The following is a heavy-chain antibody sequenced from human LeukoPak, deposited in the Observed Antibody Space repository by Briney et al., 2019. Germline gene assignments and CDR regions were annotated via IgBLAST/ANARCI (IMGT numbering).Heavy chain of an antibody. CDR3: AKAAGF. Sequence: GGSVRLSCAASGFTLYNHAMHWVRQAPGKGLEWLSVISEDGGTTSYADSVKGRFNISRDNSKNSLYLQMNNPRTEDTALYYCAKAAGFWGQGTLVTVS. CDR1: GFTLYNHA. CDR2: ISEDGGTT. D-gene: IGHD6-25*01. J-gene: IGHJ4*02. V-gene: IGHV3-43*02.